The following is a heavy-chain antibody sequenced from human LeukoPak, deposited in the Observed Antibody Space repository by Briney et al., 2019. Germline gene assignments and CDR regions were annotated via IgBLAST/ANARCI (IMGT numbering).Heavy chain of an antibody. CDR2: IYYSGST. Sequence: SETLSLTCTVSGGSISSSSYSWGWIRQPPGKGLEWIGSIYYSGSTYYNPSLKSRVTISVDTPKNQFSLKLSSVTAADTAVYYCARQEGSGLLWFGELSWFDPWGQGTLVTVSS. CDR1: GGSISSSSYS. D-gene: IGHD3-10*01. J-gene: IGHJ5*02. CDR3: ARQEGSGLLWFGELSWFDP. V-gene: IGHV4-39*01.